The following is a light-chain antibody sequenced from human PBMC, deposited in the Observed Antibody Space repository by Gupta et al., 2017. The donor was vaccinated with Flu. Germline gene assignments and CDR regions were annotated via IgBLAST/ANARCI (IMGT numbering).Light chain of an antibody. J-gene: IGKJ1*01. V-gene: IGKV3-20*01. CDR2: GAS. CDR3: QQYDTSLWA. Sequence: IVSTQSPGTLSLSPGESATLSCRGRRSVSSYYLAWYQQKPGQAPRLLIYGASNRATGIPDRFSGSGSGTDFTLTITRLQPEDFAVYYCQQYDTSLWAFGQGTKVEIK. CDR1: RSVSSYY.